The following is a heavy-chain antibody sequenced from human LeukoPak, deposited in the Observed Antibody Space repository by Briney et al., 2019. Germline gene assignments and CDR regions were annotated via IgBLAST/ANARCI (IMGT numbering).Heavy chain of an antibody. Sequence: ASVKVSCKASGYTFTSYAMHWVRQASGQRLEWMGWINAGNGNTKYSQKFQGRVTITRDTSASTAYMELSSLRSEDTAVYYCARVNHDSSGYNWFDPWGQGTLVTVSS. CDR2: INAGNGNT. D-gene: IGHD3-22*01. CDR3: ARVNHDSSGYNWFDP. J-gene: IGHJ5*02. CDR1: GYTFTSYA. V-gene: IGHV1-3*01.